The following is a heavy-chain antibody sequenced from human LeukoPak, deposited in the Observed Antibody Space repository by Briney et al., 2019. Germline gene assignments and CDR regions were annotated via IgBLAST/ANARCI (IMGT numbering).Heavy chain of an antibody. D-gene: IGHD6-19*01. J-gene: IGHJ5*02. CDR2: INPNRGGT. CDR1: GYTFTGYY. Sequence: ASVKVSCKASGYTFTGYYMHWVRQAPGQGLEWMGWINPNRGGTNYAQKFQGRVTMTRDTSISTAYMELSRLRSDDTAVYYCARDFVPGPKKSSSGWYGKRWFDPWGQGTLVTVSS. V-gene: IGHV1-2*02. CDR3: ARDFVPGPKKSSSGWYGKRWFDP.